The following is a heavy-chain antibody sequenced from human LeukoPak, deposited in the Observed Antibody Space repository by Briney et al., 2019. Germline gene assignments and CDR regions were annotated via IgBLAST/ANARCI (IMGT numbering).Heavy chain of an antibody. V-gene: IGHV4-59*01. CDR1: GGSISNYY. D-gene: IGHD2-15*01. CDR3: ARTTEGYCSGGSCYYYYYYMDV. CDR2: IHYSGST. Sequence: SETLSLTCTVSGGSISNYYWSWIRQPPGKGLEWIGYIHYSGSTSYNPSLKSRVTISVDTSKNQFSLKLRFVTPADTAVYYCARTTEGYCSGGSCYYYYYYMDVWGKGTTVTVSS. J-gene: IGHJ6*03.